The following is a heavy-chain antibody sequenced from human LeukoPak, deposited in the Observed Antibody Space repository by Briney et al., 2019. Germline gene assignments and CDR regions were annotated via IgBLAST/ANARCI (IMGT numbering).Heavy chain of an antibody. V-gene: IGHV3-23*01. CDR2: ISGSGGST. CDR3: ASPGIAVAGPYFDY. CDR1: GFTFSSYA. J-gene: IGHJ4*02. Sequence: PGGSLRLSCAASGFTFSSYAMSWVRQAPGKGLEWVSAISGSGGSTYYADSVKGRFTISRDNSKNTLYLRMNSLRAEDTAVYYCASPGIAVAGPYFDYWGQGTLVTVSS. D-gene: IGHD6-19*01.